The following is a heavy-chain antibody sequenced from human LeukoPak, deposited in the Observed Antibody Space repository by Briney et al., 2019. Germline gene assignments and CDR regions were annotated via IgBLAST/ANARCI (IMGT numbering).Heavy chain of an antibody. V-gene: IGHV6-1*01. CDR2: TYYRSKWYN. Sequence: SQTLSLTCAISGDSVSSNSAVWNWIRQSPSRGLEWLGRTYYRSKWYNDYAVSVKSRITINPDTSKNQFSLQLNSVTPEDTAVYYCARAHLDSSSWKTNYYYMDVWGKGTTVTVSS. CDR1: GDSVSSNSAV. CDR3: ARAHLDSSSWKTNYYYMDV. D-gene: IGHD6-13*01. J-gene: IGHJ6*03.